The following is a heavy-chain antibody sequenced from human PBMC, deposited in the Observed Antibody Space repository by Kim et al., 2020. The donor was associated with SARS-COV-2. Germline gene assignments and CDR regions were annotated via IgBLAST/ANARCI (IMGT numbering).Heavy chain of an antibody. V-gene: IGHV5-10-1*01. Sequence: GESLKISCKGSGYSFTSYWISWVRQMPGKGLEWMGRIDPSDSYTNYSPSFQGHVTISADKSISTAYLQWSSLKASDTAMYYCARPPYCGGDRLCAFDIWGQGTMVTVSS. CDR2: IDPSDSYT. CDR1: GYSFTSYW. D-gene: IGHD2-21*02. J-gene: IGHJ3*02. CDR3: ARPPYCGGDRLCAFDI.